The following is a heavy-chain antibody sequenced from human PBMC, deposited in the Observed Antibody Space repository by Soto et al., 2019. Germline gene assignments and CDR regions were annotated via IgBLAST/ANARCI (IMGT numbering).Heavy chain of an antibody. CDR2: IYYSGST. D-gene: IGHD6-19*01. J-gene: IGHJ4*02. CDR3: ARGYSSGWSHY. V-gene: IGHV4-59*01. CDR1: GGSISSYY. Sequence: SETLSLTCTVSGGSISSYYWSWIRQPPGKGLEWIGYIYYSGSTNYNPSLKSRVTISVDTSKNQFSLKLSSVTAADTAVYYCARGYSSGWSHYWGQGTLVTSPQ.